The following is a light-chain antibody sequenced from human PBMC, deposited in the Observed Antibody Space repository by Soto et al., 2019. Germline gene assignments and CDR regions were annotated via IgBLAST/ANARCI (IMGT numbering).Light chain of an antibody. Sequence: EIVLTQSPATLSVSPGERVTLSCRASQSVSDNLAWYQQKPGQAPRLLIYGASIRATDIPARFSGSGSGTEFSLTISSMQSEEFAVYYCQQDNDWPLTFGGGTKVEIK. J-gene: IGKJ4*01. CDR2: GAS. CDR1: QSVSDN. CDR3: QQDNDWPLT. V-gene: IGKV3D-15*01.